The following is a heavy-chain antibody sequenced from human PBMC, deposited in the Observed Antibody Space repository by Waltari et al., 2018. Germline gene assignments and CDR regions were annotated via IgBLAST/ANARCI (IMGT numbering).Heavy chain of an antibody. CDR2: ISYDGSKK. V-gene: IGHV3-30-3*01. J-gene: IGHJ4*02. D-gene: IGHD6-13*01. CDR3: ASGSSWYLDY. CDR1: GFTFSSCS. Sequence: QVQLVESGGGVVQPGWSPRLPCAASGFTFSSCSMHWVRQAPGKGLEWVAVISYDGSKKYYADSVKGRFTISRDNSKNTLYLQMNSLRAEDTAVYYCASGSSWYLDYWGQGTLVTVSS.